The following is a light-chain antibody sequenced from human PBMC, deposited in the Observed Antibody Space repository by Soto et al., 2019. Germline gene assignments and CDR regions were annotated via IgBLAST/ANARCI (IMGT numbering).Light chain of an antibody. CDR3: QHYDNLPFT. Sequence: DIQMTQSPTSLSASVGDRVTITCQASQDISNYLNWYHQKPGKAPKLLIYDASNLETGVPSRFSGSGSGTDFTFTISSLQPEDIATYYCQHYDNLPFTFGPGTKVDI. CDR1: QDISNY. J-gene: IGKJ3*01. V-gene: IGKV1-33*01. CDR2: DAS.